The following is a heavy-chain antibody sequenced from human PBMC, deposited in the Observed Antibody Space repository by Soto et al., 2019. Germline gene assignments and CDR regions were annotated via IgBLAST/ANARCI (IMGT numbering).Heavy chain of an antibody. CDR1: GFTFSDYY. CDR3: ARVQPGDVTLDAFDL. CDR2: LSSSGSTK. D-gene: IGHD3-16*01. Sequence: QVQLGESGGGLVKPGGSLRLSCAASGFTFSDYYLSWIRQAPGKGLEWVSYLSSSGSTKDYADSVKGRFTISRDNAENSLSLQMNSLRPEDTAGYHCARVQPGDVTLDAFDLWGQGTMVTVSS. V-gene: IGHV3-11*01. J-gene: IGHJ3*01.